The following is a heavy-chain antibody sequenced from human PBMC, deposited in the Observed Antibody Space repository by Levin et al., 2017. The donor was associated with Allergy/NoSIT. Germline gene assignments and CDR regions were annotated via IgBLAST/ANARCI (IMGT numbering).Heavy chain of an antibody. J-gene: IGHJ4*02. Sequence: PGESLKISCAASGFTFNSYAMTWVRQAPGKGLYWVSSISASGGSTYYADSVKGRFTISRDNSKNTMYLQMNSLRAEDAAVYYCTKGATNRATPFDYWGQGTLVTVSS. CDR2: ISASGGST. D-gene: IGHD5-24*01. V-gene: IGHV3-23*01. CDR3: TKGATNRATPFDY. CDR1: GFTFNSYA.